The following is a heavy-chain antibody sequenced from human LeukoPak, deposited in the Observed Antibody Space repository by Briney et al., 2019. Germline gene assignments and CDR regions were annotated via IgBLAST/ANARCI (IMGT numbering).Heavy chain of an antibody. CDR2: ISGSGGST. Sequence: GGSLRLSCAASGLTFSNYAMSWVRQAPGKGLEWVSAISGSGGSTFSADSVKGRFTISTDNSKNTLYLQIHSLRAEDTAVYYCAKQGLGYYYYYYMDVWGKGTTVTVSS. CDR3: AKQGLGYYYYYYMDV. CDR1: GLTFSNYA. V-gene: IGHV3-23*01. J-gene: IGHJ6*03. D-gene: IGHD2-21*01.